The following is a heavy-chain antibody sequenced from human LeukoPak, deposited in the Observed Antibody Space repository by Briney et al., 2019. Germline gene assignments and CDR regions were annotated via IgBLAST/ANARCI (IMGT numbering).Heavy chain of an antibody. J-gene: IGHJ4*02. V-gene: IGHV3-7*01. Sequence: GSLRLSCAASGFTFSSYWMSWVRQAPGKGLEWVANIKQDGSEKYYVDSVKGRFTISRDNAKNSLYLQMNSLRAEDTAVYYRARDTDYGGNSGFDYWGQGTLVTVSS. CDR1: GFTFSSYW. CDR3: ARDTDYGGNSGFDY. CDR2: IKQDGSEK. D-gene: IGHD4-23*01.